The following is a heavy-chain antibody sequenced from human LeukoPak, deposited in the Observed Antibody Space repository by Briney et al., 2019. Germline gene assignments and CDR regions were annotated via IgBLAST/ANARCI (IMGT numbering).Heavy chain of an antibody. J-gene: IGHJ4*02. CDR1: GFTFSSYA. D-gene: IGHD6-13*01. CDR2: ISGSGGST. Sequence: GGSLGLSCAASGFTFSSYAMSWVRQAPGKGLEWVSAISGSGGSTYYADSVKGRFTISRDNSKNTLYLQMNSLRAEDTAVYYCAKVMDSYSSSWYQNPYYFDYWGQGTLVTVSS. V-gene: IGHV3-23*01. CDR3: AKVMDSYSSSWYQNPYYFDY.